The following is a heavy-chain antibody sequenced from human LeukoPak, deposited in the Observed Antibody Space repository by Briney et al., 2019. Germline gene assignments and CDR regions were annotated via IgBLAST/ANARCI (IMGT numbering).Heavy chain of an antibody. V-gene: IGHV4-34*01. J-gene: IGHJ4*02. CDR1: AGSFSGYY. D-gene: IGHD5-24*01. CDR3: ARTNYRAPLDY. Sequence: PSETLSLTCAVYAGSFSGYYWSWIRQPPGKGLEWIGDINHSGSTNYNPSLKSRVTIPVATSKNQFSLNLSSVAGADTAVYYCARTNYRAPLDYWGQGTLVTVS. CDR2: INHSGST.